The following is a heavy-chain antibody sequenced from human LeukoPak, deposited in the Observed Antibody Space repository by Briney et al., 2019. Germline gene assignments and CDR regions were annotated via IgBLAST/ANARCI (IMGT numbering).Heavy chain of an antibody. CDR3: ARGGSIVVVVAAILDY. D-gene: IGHD2-15*01. CDR1: GYTFTSYY. V-gene: IGHV1-46*01. Sequence: ASVKVSCKASGYTFTSYYMHWVRQAPGQGLEWMGIINPSSGSTSYAQKFQGRVTMTRDTSTSTVYMELSSLRSEDTAVYYCARGGSIVVVVAAILDYWGQGTLVTVSS. J-gene: IGHJ4*02. CDR2: INPSSGST.